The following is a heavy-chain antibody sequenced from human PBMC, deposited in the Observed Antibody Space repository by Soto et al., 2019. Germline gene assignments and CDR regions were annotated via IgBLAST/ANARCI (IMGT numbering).Heavy chain of an antibody. V-gene: IGHV4-4*02. CDR3: AISSGYHNRFDP. CDR2: IYHSGSN. D-gene: IGHD3-22*01. J-gene: IGHJ5*02. Sequence: QVQLQESGPGLVKPSGTLSLTCSVSGGSISSSNWWSWVRQPPGKGLEWIGEIYHSGSNNYNPSLTSLVTISVAKSKNPFSLKLSSVTAADTAVYYCAISSGYHNRFDPWGQGTLVTVSS. CDR1: GGSISSSNW.